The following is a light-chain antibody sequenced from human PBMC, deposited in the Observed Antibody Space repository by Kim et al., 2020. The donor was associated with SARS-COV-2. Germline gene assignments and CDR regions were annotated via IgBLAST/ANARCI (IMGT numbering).Light chain of an antibody. V-gene: IGLV2-23*02. CDR1: SSDVGSYNL. Sequence: GQSITISCTGTSSDVGSYNLVSWYQQHPGKAPNLMIYEVSKRPSGVSNLFSGSKSGNTASLTISGLQAEDEADYYCCSYAGSSTLVFGGGTQLTVL. CDR2: EVS. J-gene: IGLJ3*02. CDR3: CSYAGSSTLV.